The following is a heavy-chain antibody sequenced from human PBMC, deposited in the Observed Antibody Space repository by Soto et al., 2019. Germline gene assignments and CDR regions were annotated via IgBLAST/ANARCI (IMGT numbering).Heavy chain of an antibody. CDR1: GFSLSNARMG. CDR2: IDWDDDK. V-gene: IGHV2-70*01. J-gene: IGHJ4*02. Sequence: SGPTLVNPTETLTLTCTVSGFSLSNARMGVSWIRQPPGKALEWLALIDWDDDKYYSTSLKTRLTISKDTSKNQVVLTMTNMDPVDTATYYCARIRLPERYFDYWGQGTLVTVSS. CDR3: ARIRLPERYFDY.